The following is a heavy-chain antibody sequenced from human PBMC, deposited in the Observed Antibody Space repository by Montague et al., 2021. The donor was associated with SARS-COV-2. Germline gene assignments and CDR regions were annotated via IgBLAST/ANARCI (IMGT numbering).Heavy chain of an antibody. Sequence: QSGAEVKKPGESLRISCKGSGYSFTSYWISWVRQMPGKGLEWMGRIDPSDSYTNYSPSFQGHVTISADKSISTAYLQWSSLKASDTAMYYCARRAGSSFIDNWVDPWGQGALVTVSS. D-gene: IGHD6-13*01. CDR2: IDPSDSYT. J-gene: IGHJ5*02. CDR1: GYSFTSYW. CDR3: ARRAGSSFIDNWVDP. V-gene: IGHV5-10-1*01.